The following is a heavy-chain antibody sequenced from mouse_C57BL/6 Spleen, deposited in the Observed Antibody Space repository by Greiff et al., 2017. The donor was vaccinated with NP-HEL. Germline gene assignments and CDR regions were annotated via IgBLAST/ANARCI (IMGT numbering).Heavy chain of an antibody. J-gene: IGHJ1*03. CDR3: ARHPYGSSYWYFDV. CDR2: ISGGGGNT. V-gene: IGHV5-9*01. CDR1: GFTFSSYT. D-gene: IGHD1-1*01. Sequence: EVKLVESGGGLVKPGGSLKLSCAASGFTFSSYTMSWVRQTPEKRLEWVATISGGGGNTYYPDSVKGRFTISRDNAKNTLYLQMSSLRSEDTALYYCARHPYGSSYWYFDVWGTGTTVTVSS.